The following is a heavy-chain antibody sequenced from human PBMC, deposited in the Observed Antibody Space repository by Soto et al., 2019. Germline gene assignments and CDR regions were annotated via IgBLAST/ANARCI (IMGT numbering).Heavy chain of an antibody. CDR1: GGSISSSSYY. J-gene: IGHJ3*02. V-gene: IGHV4-39*01. CDR3: ARRRRYCSGGSCYYDAFDI. CDR2: TYYSGST. Sequence: SETLSLTCTVSGGSISSSSYYWGWIRQPPGKGLEWIGSTYYSGSTYYNPSLKSRVTISVDTSKNQFSLKLSSVTAADTAVYYCARRRRYCSGGSCYYDAFDIWGQGTMVTV. D-gene: IGHD2-15*01.